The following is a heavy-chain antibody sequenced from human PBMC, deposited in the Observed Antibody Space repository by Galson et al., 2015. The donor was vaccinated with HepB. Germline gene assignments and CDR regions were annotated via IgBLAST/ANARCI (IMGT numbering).Heavy chain of an antibody. CDR3: AKTYSGYPPSFDY. D-gene: IGHD3-22*01. CDR1: GFTFSSYA. Sequence: SLRLSCAASGFTFSSYAMSWVRQAPGEGLEWVSAISGSGGSTYYADSVKGRFTISRDNSKNTLYLQMNSLRAEDTAVYYCAKTYSGYPPSFDYWGQGTLVTVSS. V-gene: IGHV3-23*01. J-gene: IGHJ4*02. CDR2: ISGSGGST.